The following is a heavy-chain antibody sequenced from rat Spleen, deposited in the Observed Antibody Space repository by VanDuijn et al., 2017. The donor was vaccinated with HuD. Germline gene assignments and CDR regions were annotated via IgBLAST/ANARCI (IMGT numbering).Heavy chain of an antibody. Sequence: EVQLVESGGGLVQPGRSLKLSCAASGFTFSNYDMAWVRQAPTKGLEWVASITNSGGSIYYRDSVKGRFTISRDNAQSTLYLQMDSLRSEDTASYYCTRGYYGYNSYFDYWGQGVMVTVSS. CDR3: TRGYYGYNSYFDY. CDR1: GFTFSNYD. V-gene: IGHV5-27*01. J-gene: IGHJ2*01. D-gene: IGHD1-9*01. CDR2: ITNSGGSI.